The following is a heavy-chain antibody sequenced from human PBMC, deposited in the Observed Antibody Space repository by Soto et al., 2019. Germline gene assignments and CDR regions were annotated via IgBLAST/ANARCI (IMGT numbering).Heavy chain of an antibody. CDR3: SREVNFYGLDV. CDR2: MNPNSGNT. Sequence: QVQLVQSGAEVKKPGASVKDPCKASGYTFTSYDIKWVLQATGQGLEWMGWMNPNSGNTGYAQKFQGRVTMTRNTSISTAYMELSSLRSEDTAVYYCSREVNFYGLDVWGQGTTVTVSS. V-gene: IGHV1-8*01. CDR1: GYTFTSYD. J-gene: IGHJ6*02.